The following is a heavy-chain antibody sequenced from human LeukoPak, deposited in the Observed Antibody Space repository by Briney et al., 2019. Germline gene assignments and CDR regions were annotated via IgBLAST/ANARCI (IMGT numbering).Heavy chain of an antibody. CDR2: IYYSGST. V-gene: IGHV4-39*01. CDR1: GGSISSSSYY. CDR3: ARHFRSSGPKLPLDY. D-gene: IGHD3-22*01. Sequence: PSETLPLTCTVSGGSISSSSYYWGWIRQPPGKGLEWIGSIYYSGSTYYNPSLKSRVTISVDTSKNQFSLKLSSVTAADTAVYYCARHFRSSGPKLPLDYWGQGTLVTVSS. J-gene: IGHJ4*02.